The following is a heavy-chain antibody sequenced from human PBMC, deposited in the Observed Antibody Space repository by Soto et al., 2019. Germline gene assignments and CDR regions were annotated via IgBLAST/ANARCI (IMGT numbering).Heavy chain of an antibody. CDR2: ISAYNGNT. Sequence: GASVKVSCKASGYTFTSYGISWVRQAPGQGLEWMGWISAYNGNTNYAQKLQGRVTMTTDTSTSTAYMELRSLRSDDTAVYYCARGMRLQRTYCSGGSCYFDYWGQGTLVTVSS. V-gene: IGHV1-18*01. CDR1: GYTFTSYG. J-gene: IGHJ4*02. D-gene: IGHD2-15*01. CDR3: ARGMRLQRTYCSGGSCYFDY.